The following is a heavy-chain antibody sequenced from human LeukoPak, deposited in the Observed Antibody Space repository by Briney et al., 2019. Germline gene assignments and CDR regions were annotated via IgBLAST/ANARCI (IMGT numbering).Heavy chain of an antibody. J-gene: IGHJ5*02. CDR1: GGSFSGYY. CDR3: ATTPSDIVVVPAARNWFDP. CDR2: INHSGST. D-gene: IGHD2-2*01. Sequence: PSETLSLTCAVYGGSFSGYYWRWIRQPRGKGLEWIGEINHSGSTNYNPSLKSRVTISVDTSKNQSSLKLSSVTAADTAVYYCATTPSDIVVVPAARNWFDPWGQGTLVTVSS. V-gene: IGHV4-34*01.